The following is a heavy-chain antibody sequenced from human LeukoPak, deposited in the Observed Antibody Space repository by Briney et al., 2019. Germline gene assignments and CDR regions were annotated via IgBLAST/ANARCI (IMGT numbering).Heavy chain of an antibody. V-gene: IGHV3-7*03. CDR2: INQEGSEK. CDR1: GFTFSTYW. Sequence: GGSLRLSCAASGFTFSTYWMNWVRQAPGKGLEWVANINQEGSEKHYVDSVEGRFTISRDNAKNLVFLQMNSLRAEDTAVYYCAKDGHSGSYYWFDPWGQGTLVTVSS. D-gene: IGHD1-26*01. CDR3: AKDGHSGSYYWFDP. J-gene: IGHJ5*02.